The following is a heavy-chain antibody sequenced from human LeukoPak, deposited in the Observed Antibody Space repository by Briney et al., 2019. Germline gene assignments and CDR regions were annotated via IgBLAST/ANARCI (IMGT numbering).Heavy chain of an antibody. J-gene: IGHJ5*02. D-gene: IGHD5-18*01. Sequence: SETLSLTCVLDGGSSSGYYWSWIRQPPGKGLEWIGEINLSGSTNYNTSLKSRITISLDLSKNQFPLKLSSVTAADTAVDYCARGLEDTALVAGYWCDLGGQETLDSVSS. CDR2: INLSGST. CDR1: GGSSSGYY. V-gene: IGHV4-34*01. CDR3: ARGLEDTALVAGYWCDL.